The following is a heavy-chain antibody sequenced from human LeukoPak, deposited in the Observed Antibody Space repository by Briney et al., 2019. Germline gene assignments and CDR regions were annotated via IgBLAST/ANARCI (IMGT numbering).Heavy chain of an antibody. D-gene: IGHD6-19*01. Sequence: PGGSLRLSCAASGFTFSSYGMHWVRQAPGKGLGWVAVIWYDGSNKYYADSVKGRFTIARDNSKNTLYLQMNSLRAEDTAVYYCAKGLDSSGWYSDYWGQGTLVTVSS. J-gene: IGHJ4*02. CDR2: IWYDGSNK. V-gene: IGHV3-33*06. CDR1: GFTFSSYG. CDR3: AKGLDSSGWYSDY.